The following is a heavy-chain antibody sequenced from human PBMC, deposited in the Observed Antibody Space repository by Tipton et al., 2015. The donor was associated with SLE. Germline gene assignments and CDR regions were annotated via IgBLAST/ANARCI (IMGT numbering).Heavy chain of an antibody. CDR1: GGSISSHY. CDR3: AVGTSGWFDP. D-gene: IGHD7-27*01. CDR2: INHSGST. Sequence: TLSLTCTVSGGSISSHYWSWIRQPPGKGLEWIGEINHSGSTNYNPSLKSRVTISVDTSKNQFSLKLNSVTAADTAVYYCAVGTSGWFDPWGQGTLVTVSS. J-gene: IGHJ5*02. V-gene: IGHV4-34*01.